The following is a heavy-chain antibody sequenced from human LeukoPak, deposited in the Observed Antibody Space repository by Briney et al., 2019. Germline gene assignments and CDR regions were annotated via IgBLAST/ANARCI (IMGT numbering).Heavy chain of an antibody. CDR2: IYSGGST. V-gene: IGHV3-53*05. CDR3: AKDHAKYCSSTSCWGPFDY. Sequence: GGPLRLSCAASGFTVSSNYMSWVRQAPGKGLEWVSVIYSGGSTYYADSVKGRFTISRDNAKNSLYLQMNSLRAEDTAVYYCAKDHAKYCSSTSCWGPFDYWGQGTLVTVSS. J-gene: IGHJ4*02. CDR1: GFTVSSNY. D-gene: IGHD2-2*01.